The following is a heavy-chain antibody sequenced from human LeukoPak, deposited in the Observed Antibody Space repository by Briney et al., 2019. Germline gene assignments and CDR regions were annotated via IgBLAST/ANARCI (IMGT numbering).Heavy chain of an antibody. V-gene: IGHV4-59*02. CDR2: VYHSGS. CDR3: AKLLGEEY. CDR1: GASVSSEY. D-gene: IGHD6-6*01. J-gene: IGHJ4*02. Sequence: SETLSLTCSVSGASVSSEYWSWVRQSPDKGLEWIGYVYHSGSSSNPSLQSRVTVSQDTSRNQFSLKMTSVTAADTAVYYCAKLLGEEYWGQGTLVVVSS.